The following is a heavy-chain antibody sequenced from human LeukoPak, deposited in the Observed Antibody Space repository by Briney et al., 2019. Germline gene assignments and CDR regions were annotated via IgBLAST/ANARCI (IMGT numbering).Heavy chain of an antibody. D-gene: IGHD2-2*02. J-gene: IGHJ4*02. CDR2: INHSGST. CDR1: GGSFSGYY. Sequence: SETLSLTCAVYGGSFSGYYGSWIRQPPGKGLEWIGEINHSGSTNYNPSLKSRVTISVDTSKNQFSLKLSSVTAADTAVYYCARVLKGDIVVVPAAIPGFDYWGQGTLVTVSS. CDR3: ARVLKGDIVVVPAAIPGFDY. V-gene: IGHV4-34*01.